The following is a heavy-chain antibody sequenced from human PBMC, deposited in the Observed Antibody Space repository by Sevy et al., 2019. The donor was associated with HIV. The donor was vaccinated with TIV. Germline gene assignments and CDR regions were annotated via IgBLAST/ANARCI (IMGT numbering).Heavy chain of an antibody. Sequence: ESLKISCVASGFNLSPYWMTWVRQAPGKGLEWVANIKQDGNEKYYVDSVKGRFTVSRDNAKNALYLQMYSLRVEDTAVYFCASNTYHYDSNTYYPVYWGQGTRVTVSS. CDR1: GFNLSPYW. J-gene: IGHJ4*02. D-gene: IGHD3-22*01. V-gene: IGHV3-7*01. CDR3: ASNTYHYDSNTYYPVY. CDR2: IKQDGNEK.